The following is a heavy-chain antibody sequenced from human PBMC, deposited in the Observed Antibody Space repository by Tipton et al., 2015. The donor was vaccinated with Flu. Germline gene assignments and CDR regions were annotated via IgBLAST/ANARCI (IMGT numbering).Heavy chain of an antibody. CDR2: IYPSGST. J-gene: IGHJ3*02. Sequence: TLSLTCPVSSGSISSTGYFCAWIRQPPGKGLELIGSIYPSGSTYYNPSLKSRVTMSVDTSKNQFSLKLSSVTAADTAVYFCATYNWNDVDVPVPAFDIWGQGTLVTVSS. CDR3: ATYNWNDVDVPVPAFDI. CDR1: SGSISSTGYF. V-gene: IGHV4-39*07. D-gene: IGHD1-20*01.